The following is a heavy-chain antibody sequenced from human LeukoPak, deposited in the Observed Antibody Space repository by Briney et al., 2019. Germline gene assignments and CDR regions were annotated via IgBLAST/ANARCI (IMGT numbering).Heavy chain of an antibody. Sequence: ASVKVSCKLSGNTLTDLSIHWVRQAPGKGLEWMGGFDPEDGETTYAQKVEGRVTMTEDTSTDTAYMELSSLRSEDTAVYYCATIGFTMVRGGQTYYYYGMDVWGQGTTVTVSS. CDR1: GNTLTDLS. D-gene: IGHD3-10*01. J-gene: IGHJ6*02. V-gene: IGHV1-24*01. CDR3: ATIGFTMVRGGQTYYYYGMDV. CDR2: FDPEDGET.